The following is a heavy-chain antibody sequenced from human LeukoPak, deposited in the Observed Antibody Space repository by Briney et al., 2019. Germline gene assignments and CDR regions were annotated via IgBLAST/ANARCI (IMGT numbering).Heavy chain of an antibody. CDR1: GFTFSSYS. D-gene: IGHD2-15*01. J-gene: IGHJ4*02. CDR2: ISSSSSYI. Sequence: GGSLRLSCAASGFTFSSYSMNWVRQAPGKGLEWVSSISSSSSYIYYADSVKGRFTISRDNSENTLYLQMNSLRAEDTAVYYCAKVVGRGHFDYWGQGTLVTVSS. V-gene: IGHV3-21*04. CDR3: AKVVGRGHFDY.